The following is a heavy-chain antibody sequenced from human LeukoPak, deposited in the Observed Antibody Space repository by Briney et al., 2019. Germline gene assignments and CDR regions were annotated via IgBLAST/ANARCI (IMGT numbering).Heavy chain of an antibody. Sequence: TSETLSLTCTVSGGSISSSSYYWGWIRQPPGKGLEWIGSIYYSGSTYYNPSLKSRVTISVDTSKNQFSLKLSSVTAADTAVYYCATTPIWFGERWFDPWGQGTLVTVSS. D-gene: IGHD3-10*01. CDR2: IYYSGST. V-gene: IGHV4-39*01. J-gene: IGHJ5*02. CDR1: GGSISSSSYY. CDR3: ATTPIWFGERWFDP.